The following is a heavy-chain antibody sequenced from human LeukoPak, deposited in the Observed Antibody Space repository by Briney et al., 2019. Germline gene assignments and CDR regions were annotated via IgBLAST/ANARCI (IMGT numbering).Heavy chain of an antibody. D-gene: IGHD3-3*01. CDR3: GGNGFWGGLLRLRF. CDR2: IYTSGST. J-gene: IGHJ1*01. Sequence: SETLSLTCTVSGGSISSGSYYWSWIRQPAGKGLEWIGRIYTSGSTNYNPSLKSRVTISVDSSKNQVSLMLSSVTAADTAVYYCGGNGFWGGLLRLRFWGQGNLGTGSS. CDR1: GGSISSGSYY. V-gene: IGHV4-61*02.